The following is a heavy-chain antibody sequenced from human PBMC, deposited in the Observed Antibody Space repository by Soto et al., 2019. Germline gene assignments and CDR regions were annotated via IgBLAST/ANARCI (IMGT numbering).Heavy chain of an antibody. Sequence: PETLSLTCTVSGASITCSFFLSCIRQPAGKGLEWIGRFSLSGTTNYNPSLRSRVTMSADVSKNQFSLRLTSVTAADTALYYCARGMTPPGAPAWYYFDSWGQGTLVTVSS. CDR2: FSLSGTT. D-gene: IGHD2-8*02. J-gene: IGHJ4*02. V-gene: IGHV4-4*07. CDR1: GASITCSFF. CDR3: ARGMTPPGAPAWYYFDS.